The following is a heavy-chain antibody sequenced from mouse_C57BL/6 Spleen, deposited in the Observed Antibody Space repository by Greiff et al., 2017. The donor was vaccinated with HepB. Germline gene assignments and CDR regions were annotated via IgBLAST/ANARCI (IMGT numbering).Heavy chain of an antibody. CDR1: GYAFSSSW. CDR2: IYPGDGDT. Sequence: QVQLKESGPELVKPGASVKISCKASGYAFSSSWMNWVKQRPGKGLEWIGRIYPGDGDTNYNGKFKGKATLTADKSSSTAYMQLSSLTSEDSAVYFCAKAYSNCPWYFDVWGTGTTVTVSS. CDR3: AKAYSNCPWYFDV. D-gene: IGHD2-5*01. V-gene: IGHV1-82*01. J-gene: IGHJ1*03.